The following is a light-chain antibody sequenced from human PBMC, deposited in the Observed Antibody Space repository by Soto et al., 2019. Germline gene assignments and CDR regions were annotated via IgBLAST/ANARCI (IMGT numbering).Light chain of an antibody. CDR2: RAS. V-gene: IGKV1-39*01. CDR1: QSISSY. J-gene: IGKJ1*01. CDR3: QQSYSSPPWT. Sequence: DIQMTQSPSSLSASVGDRVTISCRASQSISSYLNWYQQKPGTSPRLLIYRASSVKSGVPPRFSGSGSGRDFTLTISSLRHEDIATYFCQQSYSSPPWTFGQGTKVEVK.